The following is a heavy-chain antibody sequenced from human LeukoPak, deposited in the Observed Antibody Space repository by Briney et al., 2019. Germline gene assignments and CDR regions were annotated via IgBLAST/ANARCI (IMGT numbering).Heavy chain of an antibody. Sequence: GESLKISCKGSGYSFTSYWIGWMRQMPGKGLEWMGIIYPGDSDTRYSPSFQGQVTISADKSISTAYLQWSSLKASDTAMYYCARVGYSSGWPVVYFDYWGQGTLVTVSS. J-gene: IGHJ4*02. D-gene: IGHD6-19*01. CDR2: IYPGDSDT. CDR1: GYSFTSYW. V-gene: IGHV5-51*01. CDR3: ARVGYSSGWPVVYFDY.